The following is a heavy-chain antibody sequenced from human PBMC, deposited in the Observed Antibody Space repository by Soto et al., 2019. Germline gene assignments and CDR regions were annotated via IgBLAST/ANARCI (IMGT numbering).Heavy chain of an antibody. J-gene: IGHJ6*03. D-gene: IGHD3-10*01. Sequence: PGESLKISCKGSKYTFTNSWIGWVRQMPGKGLEWMGIIYPGDSNIRYSPSFQGQVTISADMSTSTAYMELSSLRSEDTAVYYCARAGVDACMDVWGKGTTVTVSS. CDR3: ARAGVDACMDV. CDR2: IYPGDSNI. V-gene: IGHV5-51*01. CDR1: KYTFTNSW.